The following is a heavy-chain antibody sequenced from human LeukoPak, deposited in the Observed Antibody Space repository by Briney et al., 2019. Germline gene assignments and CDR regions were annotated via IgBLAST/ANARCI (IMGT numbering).Heavy chain of an antibody. CDR3: ARVYLYTTGWSAAYYYFMDV. J-gene: IGHJ6*03. CDR2: VSGDNGQT. D-gene: IGHD3-16*02. V-gene: IGHV1-18*01. CDR1: TYISSDFG. Sequence: ASVKVSCKASTYISSDFGISWVRLDPGGGLEWMGWVSGDNGQTNYGHKFYGRVTMTMETSTNTASMELRGLRSDDTAIYYCARVYLYTTGWSAAYYYFMDVWGKGTTVIVSS.